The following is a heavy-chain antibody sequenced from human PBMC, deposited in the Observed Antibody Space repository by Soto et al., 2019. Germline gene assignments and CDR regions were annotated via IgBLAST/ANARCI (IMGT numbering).Heavy chain of an antibody. J-gene: IGHJ5*02. CDR1: GGSISGYY. CDR2: IHYSGNT. Sequence: SETLSLTCTVSGGSISGYYWSWIRRPPGKGLEWIGYIHYSGNTKYNPSLESRVTISVDTSKNQFSLKLISVTAADTAVYYCVIKSGFYGLPLDSYAPWTQGTPVPVSS. D-gene: IGHD3-9*01. V-gene: IGHV4-59*12. CDR3: VIKSGFYGLPLDSYAP.